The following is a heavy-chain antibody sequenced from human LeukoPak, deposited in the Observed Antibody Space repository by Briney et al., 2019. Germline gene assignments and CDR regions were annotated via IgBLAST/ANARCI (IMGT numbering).Heavy chain of an antibody. Sequence: SETLSLTCIVSGGSISSNAYYWSWIRQPPGKGLEWIGYIYYSGSTYYNPSLKSRLTISADTSKNQFSLKLRSVTAADTAVYYCARETHDPTMVRGVVDYWGRGTLVTVSS. CDR2: IYYSGST. CDR1: GGSISSNAYY. CDR3: ARETHDPTMVRGVVDY. V-gene: IGHV4-30-4*01. J-gene: IGHJ4*02. D-gene: IGHD3-10*01.